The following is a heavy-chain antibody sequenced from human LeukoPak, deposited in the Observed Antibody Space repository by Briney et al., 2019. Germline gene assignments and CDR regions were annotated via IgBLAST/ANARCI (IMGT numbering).Heavy chain of an antibody. CDR2: IKQDGSEK. CDR3: ARDWGLYSSGWCGV. V-gene: IGHV3-7*03. CDR1: GFTFSSYW. Sequence: GGSLRLSCAASGFTFSSYWMSWVRQAPGKGLEWVANIKQDGSEKYYVDSVKGRFTISRDNAKNSLYLQMNSLRAEDTAVYYCARDWGLYSSGWCGVWGQGTLVTVSS. D-gene: IGHD6-19*01. J-gene: IGHJ4*02.